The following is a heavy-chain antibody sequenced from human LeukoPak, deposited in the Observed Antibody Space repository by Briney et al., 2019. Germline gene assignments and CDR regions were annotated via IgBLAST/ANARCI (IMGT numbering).Heavy chain of an antibody. CDR2: ISYDGSNK. J-gene: IGHJ4*02. CDR1: GFTFSSYA. D-gene: IGHD6-6*01. CDR3: AKDVAEYSSSSGLDY. V-gene: IGHV3-30-3*01. Sequence: PGRSLRLSCAASGFTFSSYAMHWVRQAPGKGLEWVAVISYDGSNKYYADSVKGRFTISRDNSKNTLYLQMNSLRAEDTAVYYCAKDVAEYSSSSGLDYWGQGTLVTVSS.